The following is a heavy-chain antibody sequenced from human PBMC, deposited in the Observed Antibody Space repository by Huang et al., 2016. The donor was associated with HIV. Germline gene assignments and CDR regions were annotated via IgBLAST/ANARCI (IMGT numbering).Heavy chain of an antibody. J-gene: IGHJ3*02. CDR3: ARGGPTFWGTNAFDI. D-gene: IGHD3-16*01. V-gene: IGHV4-61*09. CDR2: TYLSGST. CDR1: GGSLSSGSYY. Sequence: QVQLPQSGPGLVKPSQTLSLTCPVSGGSLSSGSYYWSWIRQPAGKGLEWFGHTYLSGSTHDNPALKTRVTISVDTSKSQFSLRRTPVTGADTAVYYGARGGPTFWGTNAFDIWGQGTMVTVSS.